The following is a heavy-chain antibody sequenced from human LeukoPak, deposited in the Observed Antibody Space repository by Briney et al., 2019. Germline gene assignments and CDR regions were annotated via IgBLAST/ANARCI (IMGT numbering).Heavy chain of an antibody. V-gene: IGHV4-30-4*01. D-gene: IGHD1-14*01. CDR1: GGSISSYY. CDR2: IYYSGST. Sequence: PSETLSLTCTVSGGSISSYYWSWIRQPPGKGLEWIGYIYYSGSTYYNPSLKSRVTISVDTSKNQFSLKLSSVTAADTAVYYCAREVFLPITSYYYYYGMDVWGQGTTVTVSS. J-gene: IGHJ6*02. CDR3: AREVFLPITSYYYYYGMDV.